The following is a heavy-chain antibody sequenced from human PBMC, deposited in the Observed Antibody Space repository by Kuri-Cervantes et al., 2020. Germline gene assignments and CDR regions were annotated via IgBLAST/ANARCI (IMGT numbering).Heavy chain of an antibody. V-gene: IGHV1-69*06. CDR3: ARAWSGYPSQSLSSYYYYYMDV. CDR2: IIPIFGTA. D-gene: IGHD3-3*01. J-gene: IGHJ6*03. CDR1: GYTFTSYA. Sequence: SVKVSCKASGYTFTSYAMHWVRQAPGQRLEWMGGIIPIFGTANYAQKFQGRVTITADKSTSTAYMELSSLRSEDTAVYYCARAWSGYPSQSLSSYYYYYMDVWGKGTTVTVSS.